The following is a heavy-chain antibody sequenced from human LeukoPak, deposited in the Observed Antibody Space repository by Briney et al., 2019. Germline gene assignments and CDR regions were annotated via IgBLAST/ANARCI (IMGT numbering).Heavy chain of an antibody. CDR3: AKAPRMTTVTTIDY. CDR2: IKQEGSLK. V-gene: IGHV3-7*03. Sequence: GGSLRLSCTASGFTFSNHYMSWVRQAPGKGLEWVANIKQEGSLKNYVDSVKGRFTISRDNAKNSLYLQMNSLTAEDTAVYYCAKAPRMTTVTTIDYWGQGTLVTVSS. D-gene: IGHD4-17*01. J-gene: IGHJ4*02. CDR1: GFTFSNHY.